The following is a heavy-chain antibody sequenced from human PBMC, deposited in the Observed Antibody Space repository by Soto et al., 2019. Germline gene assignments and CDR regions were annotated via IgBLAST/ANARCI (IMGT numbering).Heavy chain of an antibody. Sequence: QVQLLQSAAEVKKPGVSVKVSCKASGYTFTNFGVTWVRQAPGQGLEWMGWISAYTDDPNYAQKFQGRVTMTIDTSTSTAYMDLRSLTSDDTAVYYCARVIPGAEAWFDPWGQGTLVTVSS. CDR2: ISAYTDDP. J-gene: IGHJ5*02. CDR3: ARVIPGAEAWFDP. CDR1: GYTFTNFG. D-gene: IGHD2-2*01. V-gene: IGHV1-18*01.